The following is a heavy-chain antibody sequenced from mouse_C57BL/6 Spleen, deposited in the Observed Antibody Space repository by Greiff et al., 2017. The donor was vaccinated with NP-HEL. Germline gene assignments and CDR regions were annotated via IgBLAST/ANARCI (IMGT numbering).Heavy chain of an antibody. CDR1: GYTFTDYY. Sequence: EVQLQQSGPVLVKPGASVKMSCKASGYTFTDYYMNWVKQSHGKSLEWIGVINPYNGGTSYNQKFKGKATLTVDKSSSTAYMELNSLTSEDSAVYYCARPRVGLLGYFDVWGTGTTVTVSS. J-gene: IGHJ1*03. CDR2: INPYNGGT. CDR3: ARPRVGLLGYFDV. D-gene: IGHD2-1*01. V-gene: IGHV1-19*01.